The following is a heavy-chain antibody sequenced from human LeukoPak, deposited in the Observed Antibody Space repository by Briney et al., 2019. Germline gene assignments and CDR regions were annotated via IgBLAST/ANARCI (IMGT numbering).Heavy chain of an antibody. D-gene: IGHD1-7*01. CDR2: VYYSGST. CDR1: DGSLSSYY. Sequence: SETLSLTCSVSDGSLSSYYWAWIRQPPGKGLEWIGYVYYSGSTKYNPSLESRVTISIATSKGQFSLNLSSVTAADTAVYYCARQRGIIGTLDWFDPWGQGTLVTVSS. J-gene: IGHJ5*02. V-gene: IGHV4-59*08. CDR3: ARQRGIIGTLDWFDP.